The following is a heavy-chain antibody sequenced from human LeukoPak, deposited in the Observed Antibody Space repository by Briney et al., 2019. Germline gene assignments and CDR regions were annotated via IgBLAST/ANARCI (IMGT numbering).Heavy chain of an antibody. V-gene: IGHV4-34*01. CDR3: ARGRGRVVVTAITKDNWFDP. CDR1: GFTFSSYS. Sequence: GSLRLSCAASGFTFSSYSMNWVRQPPGKGLEWIGEINHSGSTNYNPSLKSRVTISVDTSKNQFSLKLSSVTAADTAVYYCARGRGRVVVTAITKDNWFDPWGQGTLVTASS. D-gene: IGHD2-21*02. CDR2: INHSGST. J-gene: IGHJ5*02.